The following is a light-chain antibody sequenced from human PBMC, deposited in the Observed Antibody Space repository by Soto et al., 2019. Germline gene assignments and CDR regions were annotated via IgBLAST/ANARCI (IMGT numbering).Light chain of an antibody. CDR3: AAWDDSLSGLYV. Sequence: QSVLTQPPSASGTPGQRVTISCSGSSSNIGTYTVNWYQQFPRTAPKLLIYNNDQRPSGVPDRFSGFKYGTAASLAISGIQSEYEAEYYCAAWDDSLSGLYVFGTATKLTVL. V-gene: IGLV1-44*01. CDR1: SSNIGTYT. J-gene: IGLJ1*01. CDR2: NND.